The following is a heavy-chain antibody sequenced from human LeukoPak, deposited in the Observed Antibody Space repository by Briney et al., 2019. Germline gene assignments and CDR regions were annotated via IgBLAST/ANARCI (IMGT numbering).Heavy chain of an antibody. Sequence: GGSLRLSCAASGFTFSSYDMHWVRQAPGKGLEWVAVISYDGNNKYYADSVKGRFTISRDTSKNTLYLQMNSLRAEDTAVFYCAKECSGGGSYDYWGQGTLVTVSS. D-gene: IGHD2-15*01. CDR1: GFTFSSYD. V-gene: IGHV3-30*18. J-gene: IGHJ4*02. CDR3: AKECSGGGSYDY. CDR2: ISYDGNNK.